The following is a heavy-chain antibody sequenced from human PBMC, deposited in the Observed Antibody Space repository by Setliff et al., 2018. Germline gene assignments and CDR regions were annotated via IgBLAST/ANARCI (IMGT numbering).Heavy chain of an antibody. CDR1: ASTFSNYW. CDR3: ARALYPSSFIGHNWFDP. CDR2: IYPDDSDT. V-gene: IGHV5-51*01. J-gene: IGHJ5*02. D-gene: IGHD2-2*01. Sequence: GESLKISCKDSASTFSNYWIVWVRQMPGKGLEWMGMIYPDDSDTKYHPSFQGQVTISPDKSISTAYLQWSSLKASDTAMYYCARALYPSSFIGHNWFDPWGQGTLVTVSS.